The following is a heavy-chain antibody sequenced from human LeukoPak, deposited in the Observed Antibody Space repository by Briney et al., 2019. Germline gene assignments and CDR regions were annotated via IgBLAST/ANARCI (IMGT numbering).Heavy chain of an antibody. Sequence: GGSLRLSCAASGFTFSSYAMSWVRQAPGKGLEWVSAISGSGGSTYYADSVKGRFTISRDNSKNTLYLQMNSLRAEDTAVYYCAKCPRGGSYLAYFDYWGQGTLVTVSS. J-gene: IGHJ4*02. CDR2: ISGSGGST. CDR3: AKCPRGGSYLAYFDY. V-gene: IGHV3-23*01. CDR1: GFTFSSYA. D-gene: IGHD1-26*01.